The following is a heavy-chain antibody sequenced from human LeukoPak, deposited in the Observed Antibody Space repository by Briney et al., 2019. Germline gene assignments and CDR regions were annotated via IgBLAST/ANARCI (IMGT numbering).Heavy chain of an antibody. D-gene: IGHD1-26*01. V-gene: IGHV4-39*01. CDR1: GGSISSSSYY. CDR2: IYYSGST. CDR3: ASQVLVGGQGF. J-gene: IGHJ4*02. Sequence: SETLSLTCTVSGGSISSSSYYWGWIRQPPGKGLEWIGSIYYSGSTYYNPSLKSRVTISVDTSKNQFSLKLSSVTAADTAVYYCASQVLVGGQGFWGQGTLVTVSS.